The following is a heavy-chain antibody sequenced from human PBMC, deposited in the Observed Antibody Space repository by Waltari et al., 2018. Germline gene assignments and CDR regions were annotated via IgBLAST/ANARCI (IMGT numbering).Heavy chain of an antibody. V-gene: IGHV3-7*01. CDR1: GFNFHVFW. CDR2: IKHDVNEK. D-gene: IGHD3-10*01. CDR3: ARADTYYFGSGTHGCAFDI. J-gene: IGHJ3*02. Sequence: EVRLVGAGAGLVQQGGSLRLACAGSGFNFHVFWMSWVSKAPGKGLEWVANIKHDVNEKHYVDSVTGRFTISRDNAKNSLYLQMNSLRAEDTAVYYCARADTYYFGSGTHGCAFDIWGQGTMVTVSS.